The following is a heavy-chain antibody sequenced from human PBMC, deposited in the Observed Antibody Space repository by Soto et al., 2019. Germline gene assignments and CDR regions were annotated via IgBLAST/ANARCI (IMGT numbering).Heavy chain of an antibody. CDR3: ARVGKYYYGSGSQNYYYCGMDV. CDR1: GFTFSSYS. Sequence: EVQLVESGGGLVQPGGSLRLSCAASGFTFSSYSMNWVRQAPGKGLEWVSYISSSSSTIYYADSVKGRFTISRDNAKNSQYLQMNSLRDEDTAVYYCARVGKYYYGSGSQNYYYCGMDVWGQGTTVTVSS. J-gene: IGHJ6*02. V-gene: IGHV3-48*02. D-gene: IGHD3-10*01. CDR2: ISSSSSTI.